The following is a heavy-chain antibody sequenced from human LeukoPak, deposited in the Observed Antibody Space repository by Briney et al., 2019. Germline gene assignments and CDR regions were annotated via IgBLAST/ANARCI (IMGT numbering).Heavy chain of an antibody. Sequence: PSETLSLTCTVSGGSIRSYYWSWIRQPPGKGLEWVGYIFYSGTTDSNPSLKSRVTISVDTSKNQFSLNLSSVTAADTAVYYCVRGSTLRHYQYWGQGTLVTVSS. D-gene: IGHD3-16*01. CDR1: GGSIRSYY. J-gene: IGHJ4*02. CDR2: IFYSGTT. V-gene: IGHV4-59*08. CDR3: VRGSTLRHYQY.